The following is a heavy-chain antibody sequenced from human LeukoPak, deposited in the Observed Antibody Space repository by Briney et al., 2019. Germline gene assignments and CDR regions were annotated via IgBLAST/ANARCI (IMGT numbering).Heavy chain of an antibody. CDR1: GGSISSYY. Sequence: SQTLSLTCTVSGGSISSYYWSWIRQPAGKGLEWIGRIYTSGSTNYNPSLKSRVTISVDTSKNQFSLKLSSVTAADTAVYYCAREGYCSSTSCYHPSDAFDIWGQGTMVTVSS. CDR3: AREGYCSSTSCYHPSDAFDI. CDR2: IYTSGST. V-gene: IGHV4-4*07. D-gene: IGHD2-2*01. J-gene: IGHJ3*02.